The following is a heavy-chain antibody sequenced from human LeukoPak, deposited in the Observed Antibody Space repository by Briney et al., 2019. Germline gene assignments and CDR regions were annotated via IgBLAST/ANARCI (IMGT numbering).Heavy chain of an antibody. CDR3: ARLRSNYYQSTGYFDN. V-gene: IGHV4-39*01. D-gene: IGHD3-22*01. Sequence: PSETLSLTCVVSGGSISSSSYYWACIRQPPGKGLESLVSIYSGGSTNYSPSLKSRLSMSVDTSKNKFSLKLSSLTAADTAVYYCARLRSNYYQSTGYFDNWGQGTLVTVSS. CDR2: IYSGGST. J-gene: IGHJ4*02. CDR1: GGSISSSSYY.